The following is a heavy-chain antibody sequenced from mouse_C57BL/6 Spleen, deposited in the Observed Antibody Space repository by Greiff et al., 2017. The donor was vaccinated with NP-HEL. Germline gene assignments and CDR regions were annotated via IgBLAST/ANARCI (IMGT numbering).Heavy chain of an antibody. V-gene: IGHV5-9-1*02. CDR3: TRGYYYGSREGYAMDY. D-gene: IGHD1-1*01. CDR1: GFTFSSYA. Sequence: EVKLMESGEGLVKPGGSLKLSCAASGFTFSSYAMSWVRQTPEKRLEWVAYISSGGDYIYYADTVKGRFTISRDNARNTLYLQMSSLKSEDTAMYYCTRGYYYGSREGYAMDYWGQGTSVTVSS. J-gene: IGHJ4*01. CDR2: ISSGGDYI.